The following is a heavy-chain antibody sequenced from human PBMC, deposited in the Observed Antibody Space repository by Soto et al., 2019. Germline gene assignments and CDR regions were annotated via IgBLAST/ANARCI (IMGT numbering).Heavy chain of an antibody. J-gene: IGHJ4*02. D-gene: IGHD2-8*02. Sequence: QVQLQQWGAGLLKPSETLSLTCAVYGGSFSGYYWTWIRQPPGTGLAWIGEITHSGSTNYNPSLKSRVTISVDTSKSQFYLKLTSVTAADTAVYYCARDKITGLFDYWGQGTLVTVSS. CDR3: ARDKITGLFDY. CDR1: GGSFSGYY. V-gene: IGHV4-34*01. CDR2: ITHSGST.